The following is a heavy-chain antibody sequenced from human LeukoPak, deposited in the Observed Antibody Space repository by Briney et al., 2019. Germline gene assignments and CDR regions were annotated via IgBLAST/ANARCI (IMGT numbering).Heavy chain of an antibody. J-gene: IGHJ4*02. CDR2: IYYSGST. D-gene: IGHD6-13*01. Sequence: PSETLSLTCTVSGGSISSYYWSWIRQPPGKGLEWIGYIYYSGSTNYNSSLKSRVTISVDTSKNQFSLKLSSVTAADTAVYYCASLPTYSSSWYFDYWGQGTLVTVSS. CDR1: GGSISSYY. CDR3: ASLPTYSSSWYFDY. V-gene: IGHV4-59*01.